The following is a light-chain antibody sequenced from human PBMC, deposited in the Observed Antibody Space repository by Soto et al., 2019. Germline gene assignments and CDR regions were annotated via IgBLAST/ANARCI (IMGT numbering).Light chain of an antibody. J-gene: IGKJ2*01. CDR1: QSVSSSY. Sequence: EIVLTQSPGTLSLSPGERATLSCRASQSVSSSYLAWYQQKPGQAPRLLIYGASSRATGIPDRFSGSGSGTDFTRTISRLEAEDFAVYYCQQYGSSRTVAIFGQGTKLEIK. CDR2: GAS. V-gene: IGKV3-20*01. CDR3: QQYGSSRTVAI.